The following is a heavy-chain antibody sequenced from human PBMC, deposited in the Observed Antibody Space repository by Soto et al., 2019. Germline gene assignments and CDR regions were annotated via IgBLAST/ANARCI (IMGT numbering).Heavy chain of an antibody. CDR2: ISAYNGNT. CDR3: ARDLISSSWYELSYYFDY. Sequence: ASVKVSCKASGYTFTSYGISWVRQAPGQGLEWMGWISAYNGNTNYAQKLQGRVTMTTDTSTSTAYMELRSLRSDDTAVYYCARDLISSSWYELSYYFDYWGQGTLVTVSS. D-gene: IGHD6-13*01. CDR1: GYTFTSYG. V-gene: IGHV1-18*01. J-gene: IGHJ4*02.